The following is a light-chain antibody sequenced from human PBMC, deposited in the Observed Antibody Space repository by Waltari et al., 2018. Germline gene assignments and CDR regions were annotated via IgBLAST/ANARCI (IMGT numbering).Light chain of an antibody. CDR1: QSLTKRY. CDR2: GAS. J-gene: IGKJ2*01. CDR3: QQYGSSVLYT. Sequence: VLTQSPGTLSLSPGERATLPCRASQSLTKRYLAWYQQKPGQAPRLLIYGASSRAAGIPDRFRGSGSGTDFTLTISRLEPEDFAVYYCQQYGSSVLYTFGQGTKLEIK. V-gene: IGKV3-20*01.